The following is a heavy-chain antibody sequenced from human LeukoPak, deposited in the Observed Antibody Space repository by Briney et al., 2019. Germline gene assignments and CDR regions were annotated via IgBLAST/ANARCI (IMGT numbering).Heavy chain of an antibody. CDR3: ARDPWAFSSSSRVY. CDR1: GFSFSSSW. CDR2: INGDGSVN. J-gene: IGHJ4*02. D-gene: IGHD6-13*01. Sequence: GESLRLSCAGSGFSFSSSWMYWVRQAPGKGLEWVANINGDGSVNHYVDSVRGRFTISRDNAKNSLYLQMNSLRAEDTAVYYCARDPWAFSSSSRVYWGQGTLVTVSS. V-gene: IGHV3-7*01.